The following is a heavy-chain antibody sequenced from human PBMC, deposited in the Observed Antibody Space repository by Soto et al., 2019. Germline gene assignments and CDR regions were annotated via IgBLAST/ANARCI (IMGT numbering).Heavy chain of an antibody. Sequence: SETLSLTCAVSGGSISSGGYSWGWIRQPPGKGLEWIGYIYHSGSTYYNPSLKSRVTISVDRSKNQFSLKLSSVTAADTAVYYCASRYYDILTGSHWFDPWGQGTLVTVSS. D-gene: IGHD3-9*01. CDR3: ASRYYDILTGSHWFDP. CDR2: IYHSGST. V-gene: IGHV4-30-2*01. J-gene: IGHJ5*02. CDR1: GGSISSGGYS.